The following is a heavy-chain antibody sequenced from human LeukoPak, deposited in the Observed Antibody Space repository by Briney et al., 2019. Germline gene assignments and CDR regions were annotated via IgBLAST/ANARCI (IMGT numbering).Heavy chain of an antibody. CDR1: GASINNYY. CDR2: ISYSGST. CDR3: ATAMDWGSRWYFDL. V-gene: IGHV4-59*01. Sequence: SETLSLTCTVSGASINNYYWNWIRQPPGKGLEWLGYISYSGSTSYSPSLRSRVSMSLDTSKNQSSLRLNSVTAADTAVYYCATAMDWGSRWYFDLWGRGTLVTVSS. D-gene: IGHD3/OR15-3a*01. J-gene: IGHJ2*01.